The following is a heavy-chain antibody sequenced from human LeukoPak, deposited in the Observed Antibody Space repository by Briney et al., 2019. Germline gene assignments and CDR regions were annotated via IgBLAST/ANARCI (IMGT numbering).Heavy chain of an antibody. J-gene: IGHJ4*02. D-gene: IGHD2-15*01. CDR1: GFTFRDYT. V-gene: IGHV3-30-3*01. CDR2: ISSDGNNV. Sequence: GGSLRLSCAGSGFTFRDYTMHWVRQAPGKGLEWVAIISSDGNNVFYTDSLKGRFTVSRDNSRNTLYLRMSGLRPEDTAVYYCARADESVRLRFTSLKYWGQGTLVTVSS. CDR3: ARADESVRLRFTSLKY.